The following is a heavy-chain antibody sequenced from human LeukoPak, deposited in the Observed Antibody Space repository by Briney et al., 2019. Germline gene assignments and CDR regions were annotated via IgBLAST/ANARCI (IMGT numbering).Heavy chain of an antibody. D-gene: IGHD1-26*01. J-gene: IGHJ5*02. V-gene: IGHV1-69*05. CDR2: IIPIFGTA. CDR3: ARARGRIRASIVGATTGFDP. Sequence: SVKVSCKASGGTFSSYAISWVRQAPGQGLEWMGGIIPIFGTANYAQKFQGRVTITTDESTSTAYMELSSLRSEDTAVYYCARARGRIRASIVGATTGFDPWGQGTPVTVSS. CDR1: GGTFSSYA.